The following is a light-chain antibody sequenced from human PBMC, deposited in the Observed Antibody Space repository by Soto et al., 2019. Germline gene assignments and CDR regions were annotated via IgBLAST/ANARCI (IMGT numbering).Light chain of an antibody. J-gene: IGLJ2*01. CDR1: SSDVGGYNY. CDR2: DVS. CDR3: SSYTSRSTRV. V-gene: IGLV2-14*01. Sequence: QSALTQPASVSGSPGQSITISCTGTSSDVGGYNYVSWYQQHPGKAPKLMIYDVSNRPSGVSNRFSGSKSGNTASLTISGRQAEDEADYYCSSYTSRSTRVFGGGTKLTVL.